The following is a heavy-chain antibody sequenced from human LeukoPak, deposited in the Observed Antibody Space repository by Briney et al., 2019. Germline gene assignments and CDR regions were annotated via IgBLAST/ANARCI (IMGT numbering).Heavy chain of an antibody. Sequence: GGSLRLSCAASGFTFTAHAMHWVRQAPGKGLEYVSTISTNGDTTYYADSVKGRFTISRDNSKNTLYLQMGSLRAEDMADYYCARGRGVSSYDAMDVWGRGTTVTVSS. CDR1: GFTFTAHA. CDR3: ARGRGVSSYDAMDV. CDR2: ISTNGDTT. D-gene: IGHD2-15*01. V-gene: IGHV3-64*02. J-gene: IGHJ6*02.